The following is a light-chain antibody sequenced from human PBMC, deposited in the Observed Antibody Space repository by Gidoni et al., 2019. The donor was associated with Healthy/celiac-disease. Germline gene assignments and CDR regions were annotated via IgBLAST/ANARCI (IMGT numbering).Light chain of an antibody. CDR2: VAS. J-gene: IGKJ1*01. CDR1: QSVGSSY. Sequence: EIVLTQSPGTLSLSPGERATLSCRASQSVGSSYLAWYQQKHGQAPRLLIYVASSRTTGSPERFSGSGSGTEFILTISRLEHEEFAVDYCQQYGSSPPWTFGQGTKVEIK. V-gene: IGKV3-20*01. CDR3: QQYGSSPPWT.